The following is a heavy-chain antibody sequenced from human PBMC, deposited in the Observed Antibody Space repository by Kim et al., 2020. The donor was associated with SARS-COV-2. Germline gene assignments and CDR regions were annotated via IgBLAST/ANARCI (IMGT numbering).Heavy chain of an antibody. Sequence: LKSRVTISVETSKNQFSLKLSSVTAADTAVYYCARSLVYTPMAVTLWFDPWGQGTLVTVSS. J-gene: IGHJ5*02. V-gene: IGHV4-59*01. CDR3: ARSLVYTPMAVTLWFDP. D-gene: IGHD5-18*01.